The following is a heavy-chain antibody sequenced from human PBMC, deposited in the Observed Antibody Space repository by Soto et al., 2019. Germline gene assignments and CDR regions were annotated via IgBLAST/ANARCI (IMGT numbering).Heavy chain of an antibody. CDR3: ARGRRGLVRGGFDI. CDR2: ISSSSSNI. Sequence: EMQQVESGGGLVQPGGSLRLSCAASGFTFSTYTMNWVRQAPGKGLEWVSYISSSSSNIDYADSVKGRLTISRDNARNSLYLQMNILRVEDTAVYYCARGRRGLVRGGFDIWGQGTMVTVSS. J-gene: IGHJ3*02. D-gene: IGHD3-10*01. CDR1: GFTFSTYT. V-gene: IGHV3-48*01.